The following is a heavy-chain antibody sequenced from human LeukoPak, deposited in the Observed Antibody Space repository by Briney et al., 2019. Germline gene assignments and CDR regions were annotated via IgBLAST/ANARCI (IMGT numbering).Heavy chain of an antibody. Sequence: PSQTLSLTCSVSGVSINIYYWSWIRQPPGKGLEYIGYIYDSGSANYNPSLRSRVNLSVDTSKNQFYLKLTSVTAADTAIYYCARRRGPTARSDFFDYWGQGTLVTVSS. CDR3: ARRRGPTARSDFFDY. CDR1: GVSINIYY. J-gene: IGHJ4*02. D-gene: IGHD6-6*01. V-gene: IGHV4-59*08. CDR2: IYDSGSA.